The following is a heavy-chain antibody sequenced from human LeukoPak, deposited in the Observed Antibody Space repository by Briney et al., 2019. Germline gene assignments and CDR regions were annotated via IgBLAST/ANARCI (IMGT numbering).Heavy chain of an antibody. D-gene: IGHD4-23*01. CDR2: ISGSGGST. Sequence: GGSLRLSCAASGFTFSSYAMSWVRQAPGKGLEWVSAISGSGGSTYYADSVKGRFTISRDNSKNTLYLQMNSLRAEDTAVYYCAKPRLGRGGNSGNYWGQGTLVTVSS. CDR3: AKPRLGRGGNSGNY. V-gene: IGHV3-23*01. J-gene: IGHJ4*02. CDR1: GFTFSSYA.